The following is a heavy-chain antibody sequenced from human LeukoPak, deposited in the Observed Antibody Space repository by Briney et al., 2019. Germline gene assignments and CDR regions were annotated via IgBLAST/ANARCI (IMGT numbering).Heavy chain of an antibody. Sequence: PSETLSLTCTVSGGSISSGDYYWTWIRQPPGKGLEWIGYIYYSGSTYYNPSLKSRIIISIDTSKNQFSLKLSSVTAADTAVYYCAREVVATETFDPWGQGTLVTASS. CDR2: IYYSGST. J-gene: IGHJ5*02. CDR1: GGSISSGDYY. D-gene: IGHD2-15*01. V-gene: IGHV4-30-4*01. CDR3: AREVVATETFDP.